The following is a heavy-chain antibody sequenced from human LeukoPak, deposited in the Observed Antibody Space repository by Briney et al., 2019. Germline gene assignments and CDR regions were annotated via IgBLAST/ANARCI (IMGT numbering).Heavy chain of an antibody. CDR2: VHYSGST. D-gene: IGHD2-21*01. J-gene: IGHJ6*03. Sequence: SETLSLTCTVSGGSISSYHWSWIRQPPGKGLEWIGYVHYSGSTNYNPSLNSRVTISLDTSRNQFSLKLSSVTAADAAVYYCARGRVMGGYYYYMDVWGKGTTVTVSS. CDR1: GGSISSYH. V-gene: IGHV4-59*01. CDR3: ARGRVMGGYYYYMDV.